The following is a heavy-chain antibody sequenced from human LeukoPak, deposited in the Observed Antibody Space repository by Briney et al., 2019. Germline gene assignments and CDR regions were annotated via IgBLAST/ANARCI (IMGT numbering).Heavy chain of an antibody. Sequence: SLRLSCAASGFTFSSYSMNWVRQAPGRGLEWVSSISSSSSYIYYADSVKGRFNISRDNSKNTLYLQMNSLRAEDTAVYYCAKHPRRAWGSPTEYYFDYWGQGTLVTVSS. CDR2: ISSSSSYI. CDR3: AKHPRRAWGSPTEYYFDY. D-gene: IGHD7-27*01. CDR1: GFTFSSYS. J-gene: IGHJ4*02. V-gene: IGHV3-21*04.